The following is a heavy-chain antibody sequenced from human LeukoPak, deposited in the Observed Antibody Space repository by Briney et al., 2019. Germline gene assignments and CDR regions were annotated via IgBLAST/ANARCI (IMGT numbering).Heavy chain of an antibody. CDR1: GGSISSYY. D-gene: IGHD1-7*01. V-gene: IGHV4-4*09. Sequence: PSETLSLTCTVSGGSISSYYWSWIRQPPGKGLEWIGYIYTSGSTNYNPSLKSRVTISVGTSKNQFSLKLSSVTAADTAVYYCARLLITGTTYYFDYWGQGTLVTVSS. CDR3: ARLLITGTTYYFDY. J-gene: IGHJ4*02. CDR2: IYTSGST.